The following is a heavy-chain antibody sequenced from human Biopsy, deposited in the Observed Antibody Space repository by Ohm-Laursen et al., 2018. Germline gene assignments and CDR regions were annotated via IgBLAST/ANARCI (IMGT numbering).Heavy chain of an antibody. CDR3: ARGGGGNSRDWYFDL. Sequence: GQTLSLTCAASGFTFSSYYMHWVRQAPGKGLVWVSRFNSDGSSTSYADSVKGRFTISRDNANNTLYLQMNSLRAEDTAVYYCARGGGGNSRDWYFDLWGRGTLVTVSS. CDR1: GFTFSSYY. CDR2: FNSDGSST. J-gene: IGHJ2*01. V-gene: IGHV3-74*01. D-gene: IGHD1-7*01.